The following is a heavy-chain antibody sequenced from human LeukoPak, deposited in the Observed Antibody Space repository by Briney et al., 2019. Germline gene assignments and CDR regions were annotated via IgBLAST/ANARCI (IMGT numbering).Heavy chain of an antibody. CDR2: IRGNGDRT. J-gene: IGHJ4*02. CDR3: AKGQELDDGVFDS. V-gene: IGHV3-23*01. CDR1: GFTFTTTA. D-gene: IGHD1-1*01. Sequence: GGSLRLSCSASGFTFTTTAMTWVRQAPCHGVELVSTIRGNGDRTHYADSVTGRFTISRDNSKNTLYLQMNSLRGEDSAIYYCAKGQELDDGVFDSWGQGTLVTVSS.